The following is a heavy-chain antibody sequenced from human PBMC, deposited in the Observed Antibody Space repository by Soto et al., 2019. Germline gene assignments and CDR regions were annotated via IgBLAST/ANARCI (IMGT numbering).Heavy chain of an antibody. CDR3: AREREVGGTANSFFDY. D-gene: IGHD6-19*01. V-gene: IGHV4-61*08. CDR2: IYYSGST. J-gene: IGHJ4*02. CDR1: DGNIRNGVYR. Sequence: SELKSHTNTVSDGNIRNGVYRRIRNKQNPGKGLEGIGYIYYSGSTYYNPSLKSRVTISVDTSKNQFSLKLSSVTAADTAVYYCAREREVGGTANSFFDYWGQGTLVTVSS.